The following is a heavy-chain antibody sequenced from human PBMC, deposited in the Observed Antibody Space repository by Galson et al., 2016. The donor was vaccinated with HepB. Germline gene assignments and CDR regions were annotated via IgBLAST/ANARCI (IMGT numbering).Heavy chain of an antibody. CDR1: GGSFSGYY. V-gene: IGHV4-34*01. Sequence: SETLSLTCAVYGGSFSGYYWSWIRQPPGKGLEWIGEINHSGSTNYNPSLKSRVTISVDTSKNQFSLKLSSVTAADTALYYCARGTRGRRNTTMVTRGPYYYYDYMDVWCKGTTVTVSS. D-gene: IGHD5-18*01. J-gene: IGHJ6*03. CDR3: ARGTRGRRNTTMVTRGPYYYYDYMDV. CDR2: INHSGST.